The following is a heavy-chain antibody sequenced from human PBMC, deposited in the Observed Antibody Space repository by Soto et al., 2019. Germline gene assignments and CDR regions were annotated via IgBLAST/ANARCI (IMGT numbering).Heavy chain of an antibody. V-gene: IGHV1-69*01. Sequence: QVQVVQSGVEVRRPESSVKVCCKASGDTFKNCVISWVRQAPGQGLEWMGGIIPLFGTTDFAQRFQGRLTIPTDESTTTAYMELSRLRSEDTATYYCAAELGFGKLSVVWGQGTTVIVSS. J-gene: IGHJ6*02. CDR2: IIPLFGTT. CDR1: GDTFKNCV. CDR3: AAELGFGKLSVV. D-gene: IGHD3-10*01.